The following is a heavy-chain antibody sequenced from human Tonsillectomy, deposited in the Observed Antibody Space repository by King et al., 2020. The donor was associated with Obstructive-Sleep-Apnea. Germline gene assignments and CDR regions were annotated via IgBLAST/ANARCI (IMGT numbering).Heavy chain of an antibody. Sequence: QLQESGPGLVKPSETLSLTCTVSGYSFSSGYCWGWIRQPPGKGLEWIGSVYNSGSTYYNPSLKSRVTISVDTSKTQCSLKLGSVTAADTAVYYCAHIAAAGDYYGMDVWGQGTTVTVSS. CDR2: VYNSGST. J-gene: IGHJ6*02. D-gene: IGHD6-13*01. CDR3: AHIAAAGDYYGMDV. CDR1: GYSFSSGYC. V-gene: IGHV4-38-2*02.